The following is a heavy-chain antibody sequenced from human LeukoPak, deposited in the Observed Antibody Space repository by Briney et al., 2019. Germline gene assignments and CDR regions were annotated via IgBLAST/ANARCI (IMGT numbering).Heavy chain of an antibody. CDR2: ISYSGST. V-gene: IGHV4-61*01. Sequence: SETLSLTCTVSGGSVSSGSYYWSWLRQPPGKGLEWIGYISYSGSTNYNPSLKSRVTISVDTSKNQFSLKLNSVTAADTAVYYCARGPYIWGQGTMVTVSS. CDR1: GGSVSSGSYY. CDR3: ARGPYI. J-gene: IGHJ3*02.